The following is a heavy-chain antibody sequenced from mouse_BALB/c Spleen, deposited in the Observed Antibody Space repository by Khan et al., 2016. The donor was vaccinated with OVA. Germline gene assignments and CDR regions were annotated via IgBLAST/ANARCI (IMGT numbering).Heavy chain of an antibody. D-gene: IGHD1-1*01. CDR1: GYTFTSYW. CDR3: VTHCSSSGWFTY. V-gene: IGHV1-7*01. Sequence: QVQLKESGAELAKPGASVKMSCKASGYTFTSYWMHWVKQRPGQGLEWIGYINPSSDYTEYNQKFKDKATLTADKSSSTAYMQLTSLTSEDSAVYYCVTHCSSSGWFTYWGQGTLVTVSA. J-gene: IGHJ3*01. CDR2: INPSSDYT.